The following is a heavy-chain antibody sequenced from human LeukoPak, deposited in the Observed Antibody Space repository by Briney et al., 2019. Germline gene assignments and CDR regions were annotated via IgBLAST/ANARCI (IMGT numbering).Heavy chain of an antibody. J-gene: IGHJ4*02. CDR2: ISSSSSTI. D-gene: IGHD1-20*01. Sequence: GGSLRLSCAASGFTFSSYSMNWVRQAPGKGLEWVSYISSSSSTIYYADSVKGRFTITRDNAKNSLYLQMNSLRAEDTAVYYCARDTNWNDEDYWGQGTLVTVSS. CDR3: ARDTNWNDEDY. CDR1: GFTFSSYS. V-gene: IGHV3-48*04.